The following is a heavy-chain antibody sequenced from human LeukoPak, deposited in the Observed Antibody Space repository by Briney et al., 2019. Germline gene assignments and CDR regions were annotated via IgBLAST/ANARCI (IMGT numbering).Heavy chain of an antibody. J-gene: IGHJ4*02. D-gene: IGHD2-15*01. CDR2: MNPGSGNT. Sequence: GASVKVSCKASGYTFTITDINWVRQATGQGLGWMGWMNPGSGNTGYAHQFQGRVTMTRDTSISTAYMELSSLRSEDTAVYYCARAGGYCGRISCPYYFDYWGQGSLVAVSS. CDR3: ARAGGYCGRISCPYYFDY. CDR1: GYTFTITD. V-gene: IGHV1-8*01.